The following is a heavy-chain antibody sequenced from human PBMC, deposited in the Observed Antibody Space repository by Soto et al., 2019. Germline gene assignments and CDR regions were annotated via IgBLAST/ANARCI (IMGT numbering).Heavy chain of an antibody. CDR2: IDSGGGT. J-gene: IGHJ6*01. V-gene: IGHV3-53*01. CDR3: ARDYHYNDLEV. CDR1: VFTVSNNY. Sequence: VGSLRLSCASSVFTVSNNYMRCVRHSPGKGLEWVSVIDSGGGTYYADSVKGRFTISRDNSKNTLYLQMNSLRAEDTAVYYCARDYHYNDLEVWGQGTTVIVSS.